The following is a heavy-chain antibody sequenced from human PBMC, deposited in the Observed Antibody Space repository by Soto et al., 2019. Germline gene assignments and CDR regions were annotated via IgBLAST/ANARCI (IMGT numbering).Heavy chain of an antibody. J-gene: IGHJ5*02. Sequence: PGGSLRLSCAASGFTFSSYAMNWVRQAPGKGLEWVGRIKSKTDGGTTDYAAPVRGRFTISRDDSKNTLYLQMNSLKTEDTAVYYYTTVIPRYDSSGHRPSWGQGTLVTVSS. CDR3: TTVIPRYDSSGHRPS. D-gene: IGHD3-22*01. CDR2: IKSKTDGGTT. CDR1: GFTFSSYA. V-gene: IGHV3-15*07.